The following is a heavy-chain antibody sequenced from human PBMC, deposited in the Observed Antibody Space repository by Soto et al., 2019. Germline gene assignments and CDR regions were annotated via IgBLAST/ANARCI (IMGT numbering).Heavy chain of an antibody. D-gene: IGHD2-21*02. CDR2: MYNTGST. J-gene: IGHJ6*02. Sequence: PSQTLSLPCTVSGGSLSPDYWRWFRQPPGKELEWIGYMYNTGSTVYNPSFKSRVTISVDTSKNQFSLKLNSVTAADTAVYYCARDLWGYCGTDCYPLDVWGQGTTVTVS. CDR1: GGSLSPDY. V-gene: IGHV4-59*01. CDR3: ARDLWGYCGTDCYPLDV.